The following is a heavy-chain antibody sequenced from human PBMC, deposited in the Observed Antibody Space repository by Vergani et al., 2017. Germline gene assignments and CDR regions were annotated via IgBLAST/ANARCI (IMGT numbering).Heavy chain of an antibody. CDR1: GFTFSSYS. V-gene: IGHV3-21*01. CDR3: AKEYYDFWSVAY. J-gene: IGHJ4*02. D-gene: IGHD3-3*01. CDR2: ISSSSSYI. Sequence: EVQLVESGGGLVKPGGSLRLSCAASGFTFSSYSMNWVRQAPGKGLEWVSSISSSSSYIYYADSVKGRFTISRDNSKNTLYLQMNSLRAEDTAVYYCAKEYYDFWSVAYWGQGTLVTVSS.